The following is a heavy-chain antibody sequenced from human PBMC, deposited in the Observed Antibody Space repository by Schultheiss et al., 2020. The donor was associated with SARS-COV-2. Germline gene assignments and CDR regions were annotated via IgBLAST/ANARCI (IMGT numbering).Heavy chain of an antibody. Sequence: SLLLSWEDSGCSFRTHTMMWARQAPGKGLEWVTALSPNSDTTFIADSVRGRFTISRDNSMNTLFLQMNSLRVDDTAVYYCAIDPNWGSGDSWGQGTLVTVSS. J-gene: IGHJ5*01. CDR2: LSPNSDTT. D-gene: IGHD7-27*01. CDR3: AIDPNWGSGDS. CDR1: GCSFRTHT. V-gene: IGHV3-23*01.